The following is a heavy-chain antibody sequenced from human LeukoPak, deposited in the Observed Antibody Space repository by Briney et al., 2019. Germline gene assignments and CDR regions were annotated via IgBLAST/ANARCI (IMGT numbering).Heavy chain of an antibody. CDR2: IGKDGTDK. V-gene: IGHV3-30*02. D-gene: IGHD2-15*01. Sequence: GGSLRFSCAASGFTFSSYAMHWVRQAPGKGLEWVAAIGKDGTDKYYADSVKGRFTISRDNSKNTLYLQMSSLRPEDTAVYYCAKREYCSGGSCYHFDYWGQGTRVTVSS. CDR3: AKREYCSGGSCYHFDY. J-gene: IGHJ4*02. CDR1: GFTFSSYA.